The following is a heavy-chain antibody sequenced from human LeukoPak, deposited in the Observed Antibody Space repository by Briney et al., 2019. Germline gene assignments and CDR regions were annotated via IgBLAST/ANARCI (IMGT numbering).Heavy chain of an antibody. D-gene: IGHD6-19*01. Sequence: GRSLRLSCAASGFTFSSYAMHWVRQAPGKGLEWVAVISYDGSNKYYADSVKGRFTISRDNSKNTLYLQMNSLRAEDTAVYYCARSLNAGWLNWFDPWGQGTLVTVSS. CDR1: GFTFSSYA. J-gene: IGHJ5*02. CDR3: ARSLNAGWLNWFDP. V-gene: IGHV3-30-3*01. CDR2: ISYDGSNK.